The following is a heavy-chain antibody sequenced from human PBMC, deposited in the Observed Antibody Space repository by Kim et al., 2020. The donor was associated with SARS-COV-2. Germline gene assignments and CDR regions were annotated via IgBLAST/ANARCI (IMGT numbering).Heavy chain of an antibody. D-gene: IGHD4-4*01. V-gene: IGHV3-15*01. CDR2: IKSKNDGGTV. J-gene: IGHJ6*02. Sequence: GGSLRLSCAASGFTVSNAWMSWVRQAPGRGLEWVGRIKSKNDGGTVDYAAPVKGRFTISLDDSKNTLYLKMNSLKTEDTAVDYCTTDPAVTTSGFYYYHMHVWGQGTTVTVSS. CDR3: TTDPAVTTSGFYYYHMHV. CDR1: GFTVSNAW.